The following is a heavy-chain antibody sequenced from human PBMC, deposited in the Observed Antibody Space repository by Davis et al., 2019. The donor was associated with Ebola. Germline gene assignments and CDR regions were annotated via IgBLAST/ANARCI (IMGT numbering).Heavy chain of an antibody. D-gene: IGHD3-3*01. Sequence: PGGSLRLSCAASGFSFSSYSMNWVRQAPGKGLEWVSSISSSSYYIYYADSLKGRFTISRDNVKNSVYLQMNSLRAEDTAVYYCARHYDFWGGYGIYYGMDVWGKGTTVTVSS. J-gene: IGHJ6*04. CDR3: ARHYDFWGGYGIYYGMDV. CDR2: ISSSSYYI. V-gene: IGHV3-21*06. CDR1: GFSFSSYS.